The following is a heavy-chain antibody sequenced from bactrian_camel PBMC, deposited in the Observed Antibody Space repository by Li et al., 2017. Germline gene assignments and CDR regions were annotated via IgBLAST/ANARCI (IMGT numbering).Heavy chain of an antibody. CDR1: GYTYNNYY. J-gene: IGHJ4*01. V-gene: IGHV3S53*01. CDR2: IDSDGTT. Sequence: HVQLVESGGGSVQAGGSLRLSCVGSGYTYNNYYMGWFRQAPGKKREGVAAIDSDGTTSYTDSVKGRWTISKDSAKSTLYLQMNSLNSEDTALYYCWSRAGWGQGTQVTVS. CDR3: WSRAG.